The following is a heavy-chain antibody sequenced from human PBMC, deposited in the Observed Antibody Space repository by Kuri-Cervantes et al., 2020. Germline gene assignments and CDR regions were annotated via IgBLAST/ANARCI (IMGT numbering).Heavy chain of an antibody. CDR1: GFTFSSYG. CDR2: MSYDGNNK. D-gene: IGHD5-18*01. V-gene: IGHV3-30*03. CDR3: ARLSLHVDTAMIDY. Sequence: GESLKISCAASGFTFSSYGMHWVRQAPGKGLEWVAVMSYDGNNKYFADSVKGRFTISRDNSKNTLYLQMNSLRAEDTAVYYCARLSLHVDTAMIDYWGQGTLVTVSS. J-gene: IGHJ4*02.